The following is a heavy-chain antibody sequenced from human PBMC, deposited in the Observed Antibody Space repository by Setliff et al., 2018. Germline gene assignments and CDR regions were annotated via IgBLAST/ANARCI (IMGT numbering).Heavy chain of an antibody. CDR3: AKGSVPIVGTTYSFDY. CDR2: ISISGGDT. V-gene: IGHV3-23*01. J-gene: IGHJ4*02. CDR1: GFTFNSYG. D-gene: IGHD1-26*01. Sequence: GSLRLSCAASGFTFNSYGMSWVRQAPGKGLEWVSIISISGGDTYYADSVKGRFTISRDNSKNTLYLQMNSLRAEDTAVYYCAKGSVPIVGTTYSFDYWGQGTLVTVSS.